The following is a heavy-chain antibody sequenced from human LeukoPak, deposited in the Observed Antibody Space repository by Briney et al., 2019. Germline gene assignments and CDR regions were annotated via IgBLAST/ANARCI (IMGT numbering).Heavy chain of an antibody. CDR3: ARVGDYYDSSGDFDY. CDR1: GGTFNSYA. J-gene: IGHJ4*02. V-gene: IGHV1-69*01. D-gene: IGHD3-22*01. CDR2: IIPIFGTA. Sequence: SVKVSCKASGGTFNSYAISWVRQAPGQGLEWMGGIIPIFGTANYAQKFQGRVTITADESTSTAYMELSSLRSEDTAVYYCARVGDYYDSSGDFDYWGQGTLVTVSS.